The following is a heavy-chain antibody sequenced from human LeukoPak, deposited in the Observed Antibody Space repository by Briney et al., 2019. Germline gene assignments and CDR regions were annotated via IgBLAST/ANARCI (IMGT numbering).Heavy chain of an antibody. CDR1: GFAFGSEA. Sequence: GGSLRLSCGVSGFAFGSEAMSWVRQSPARGLEWVASISPGGGTTYYANSVKGRFTISRDNSNNTLYVQMSSLKASDTAMYYCARHRESWALRDDAFEFWGQGTMVIVSS. CDR2: ISPGGGTT. D-gene: IGHD3-16*02. J-gene: IGHJ3*01. CDR3: ARHRESWALRDDAFEF. V-gene: IGHV3-23*01.